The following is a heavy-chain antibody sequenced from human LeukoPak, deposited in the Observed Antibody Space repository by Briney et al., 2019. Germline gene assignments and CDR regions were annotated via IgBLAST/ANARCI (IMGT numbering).Heavy chain of an antibody. CDR1: GFTFSSYG. J-gene: IGHJ4*02. Sequence: PGGSLRLSCAASGFTFSSYGMSWVRQAPGKGLEWVSAISGSGGSTYYADSVKGRFTISRDNSKNTLYLQMNSLRAEDTAVYYCAKDYGDYGSGSSFDYWGQGTLVTVSS. D-gene: IGHD3-10*01. CDR2: ISGSGGST. V-gene: IGHV3-23*01. CDR3: AKDYGDYGSGSSFDY.